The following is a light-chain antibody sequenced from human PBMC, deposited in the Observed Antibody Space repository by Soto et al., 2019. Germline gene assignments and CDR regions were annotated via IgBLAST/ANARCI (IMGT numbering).Light chain of an antibody. CDR1: HSVGTY. Sequence: DIVLTQSPATLSLSPGERATLSCRASHSVGTYLAWYQQTPGQAPILLIYDASNRATGVPARFSGSGSGTDFTLTISSLESEDFAVYYCQQRSNWPRTFGQGTKVEIK. CDR2: DAS. V-gene: IGKV3-11*01. CDR3: QQRSNWPRT. J-gene: IGKJ1*01.